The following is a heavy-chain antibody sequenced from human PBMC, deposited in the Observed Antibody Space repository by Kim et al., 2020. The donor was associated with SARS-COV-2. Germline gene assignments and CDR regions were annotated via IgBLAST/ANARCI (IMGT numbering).Heavy chain of an antibody. Sequence: GGSLRLSCAASGFTFSSYGMHWVRQAPGKGLEWVAVISYDGSNKYYADSVKGRFTISRDNSKNTLYLQMNSLRAEDTAVYYCAKVGSGSSSLGLERWYYYYYGMDVWGQGTTVTVSS. D-gene: IGHD6-6*01. V-gene: IGHV3-30*18. CDR3: AKVGSGSSSLGLERWYYYYYGMDV. CDR1: GFTFSSYG. CDR2: ISYDGSNK. J-gene: IGHJ6*02.